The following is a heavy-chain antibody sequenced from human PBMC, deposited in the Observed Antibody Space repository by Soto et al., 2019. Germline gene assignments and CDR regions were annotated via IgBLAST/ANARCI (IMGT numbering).Heavy chain of an antibody. CDR2: INPNSGGT. CDR1: GGTFSSYA. Sequence: GASVKVSCKASGGTFSSYAISWVRQAPGQGLEWMGWINPNSGGTNYAQKFQGWVTMTRDTSISTAYMELSRLRSDDTAVYYCAISLGSSTDYYYYYGMDVWGQGTTVTVSS. D-gene: IGHD3-16*02. V-gene: IGHV1-2*04. CDR3: AISLGSSTDYYYYYGMDV. J-gene: IGHJ6*02.